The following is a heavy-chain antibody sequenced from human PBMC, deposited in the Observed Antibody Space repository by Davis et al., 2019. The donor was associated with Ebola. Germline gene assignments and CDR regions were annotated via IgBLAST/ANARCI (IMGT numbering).Heavy chain of an antibody. CDR1: GGSISGTYY. CDR3: ARSPITISGVLIPLYWFFDL. CDR2: IYYSGST. J-gene: IGHJ2*01. D-gene: IGHD3-3*01. Sequence: SETLSLTCTVSGGSISGTYYCNWIRQPPGKGLEWIGYIYYSGSTTYNPSLKSRVTISLDTSKNHFSLKLSSVTAADTAVYFCARSPITISGVLIPLYWFFDLWGRGTLVTVSS. V-gene: IGHV4-61*03.